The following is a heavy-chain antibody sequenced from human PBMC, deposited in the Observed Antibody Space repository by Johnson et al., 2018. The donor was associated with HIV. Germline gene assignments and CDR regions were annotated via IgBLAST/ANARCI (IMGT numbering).Heavy chain of an antibody. D-gene: IGHD3-22*01. V-gene: IGHV3-23*04. J-gene: IGHJ3*02. CDR2: ISGSGGST. CDR3: ANFRYYYDTHDAFDI. CDR1: GFTFSSYA. Sequence: VQLVESGGGLVQPGGSLRLSCAASGFTFSSYAMSWVRQAPGKGLEWVSAISGSGGSTYYADSVKGRFTISRDNSKNTLYLHMNSRRAEDTAVYYCANFRYYYDTHDAFDIWGQGTMVTVSS.